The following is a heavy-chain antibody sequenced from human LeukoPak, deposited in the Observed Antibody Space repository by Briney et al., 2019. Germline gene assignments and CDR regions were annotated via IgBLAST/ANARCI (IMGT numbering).Heavy chain of an antibody. D-gene: IGHD2-2*01. J-gene: IGHJ6*02. CDR2: IYYSGST. V-gene: IGHV4-39*07. CDR1: GGSISSSSYY. Sequence: SETLSLTCTVSGGSISSSSYYWGWIRQPPGKGLEWIGSIYYSGSTYYNPSLKSRVTISVDTSKNQFSLKLSSVTAADTAVYYCARSPAWREAAMWPRFQYYYYGMDVWGQGTTVTVSS. CDR3: ARSPAWREAAMWPRFQYYYYGMDV.